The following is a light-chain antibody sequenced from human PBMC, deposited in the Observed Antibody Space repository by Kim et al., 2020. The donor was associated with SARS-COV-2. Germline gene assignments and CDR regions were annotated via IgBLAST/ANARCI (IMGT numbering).Light chain of an antibody. CDR3: CSYAPGSTII. CDR1: SSDVGNYNL. CDR2: EVT. J-gene: IGLJ2*01. Sequence: QSALTQPASVSGSPGQSITISCTGTSSDVGNYNLVSWYQHHAGKAPKPLFYEVTKRPSGVSDRFSGSKSGNTASLTFAGLQVEDEADYYCCSYAPGSTIIFGAGTQLTVL. V-gene: IGLV2-23*02.